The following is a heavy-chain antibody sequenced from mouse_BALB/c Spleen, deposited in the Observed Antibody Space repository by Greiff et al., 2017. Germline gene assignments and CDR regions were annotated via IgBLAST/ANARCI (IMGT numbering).Heavy chain of an antibody. CDR2: ISSGSSTI. Sequence: EVNLVESGGGLVQPGGSRKLSCAASGFTFSSFGMHWVRQAPEKGLEWVAYISSGSSTIYYADTVKGRFTISRDNPKNTLFLQMTSLRSEDTAMYYCARGELGRGYAMDYWGQGTSVTVSS. CDR1: GFTFSSFG. CDR3: ARGELGRGYAMDY. D-gene: IGHD4-1*01. V-gene: IGHV5-17*02. J-gene: IGHJ4*01.